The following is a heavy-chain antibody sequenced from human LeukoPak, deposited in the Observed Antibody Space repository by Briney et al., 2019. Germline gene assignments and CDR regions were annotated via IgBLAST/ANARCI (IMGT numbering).Heavy chain of an antibody. Sequence: GGSLRLSCAASGFTFTNYWMSWVRQAPGKGLECLSYISSSSSTIYYADSVKGRFTISRDNAKNSLYLQMNSLRAEDTAVYYCARDRYYYDSSGYSGAIDYWGQGTLVTVSS. V-gene: IGHV3-48*01. CDR1: GFTFTNYW. J-gene: IGHJ4*02. CDR3: ARDRYYYDSSGYSGAIDY. D-gene: IGHD3-22*01. CDR2: ISSSSSTI.